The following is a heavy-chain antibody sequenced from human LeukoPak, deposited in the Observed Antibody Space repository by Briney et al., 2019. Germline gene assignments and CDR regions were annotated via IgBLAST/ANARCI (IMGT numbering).Heavy chain of an antibody. Sequence: ASVKVSCKASGYTFSSCAINWVRQAPGQGLEYMGWIDTKTGNPTYAQGFTGRFVFSLDTSVSTAYLQISSLKAEDAAVYYCAIHPSDSSGYFSYWGQGALVTVSS. V-gene: IGHV7-4-1*02. J-gene: IGHJ4*02. CDR2: IDTKTGNP. CDR1: GYTFSSCA. CDR3: AIHPSDSSGYFSY. D-gene: IGHD3-22*01.